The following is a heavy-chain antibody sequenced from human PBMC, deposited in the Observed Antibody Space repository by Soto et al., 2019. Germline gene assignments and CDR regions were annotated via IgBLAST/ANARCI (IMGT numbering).Heavy chain of an antibody. CDR1: GGIFSSYA. Sequence: ASVKVSFKASGGIFSSYAISGVRQAPGQGLEWMGGIIPIFGTANYAQKFQGRVTITADEPTSTADMELSSLRSEDTAVYFFARWDAPTSVTTVLYGYYYGMDVWGQGTTVTVSS. V-gene: IGHV1-69*13. CDR3: ARWDAPTSVTTVLYGYYYGMDV. CDR2: IIPIFGTA. D-gene: IGHD4-4*01. J-gene: IGHJ6*01.